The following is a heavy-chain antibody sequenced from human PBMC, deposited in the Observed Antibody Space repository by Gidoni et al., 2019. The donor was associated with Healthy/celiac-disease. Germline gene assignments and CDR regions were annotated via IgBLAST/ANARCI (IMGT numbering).Heavy chain of an antibody. CDR3: ARSDSSGYLYWYFDL. J-gene: IGHJ2*01. Sequence: VQLVQSGADVKKPGASVKVSCKASGYTFTGYYMHWVRQAPGQGLEWMGWINPNSGGTNYAQKFQGRVTMTRDTSISTAYMELSRMRSDDTAVYYCARSDSSGYLYWYFDLWGRGTLVTVSS. V-gene: IGHV1-2*02. D-gene: IGHD3-22*01. CDR1: GYTFTGYY. CDR2: INPNSGGT.